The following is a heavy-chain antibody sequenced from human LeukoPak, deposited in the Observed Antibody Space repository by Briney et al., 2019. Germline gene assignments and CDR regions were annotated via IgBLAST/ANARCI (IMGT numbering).Heavy chain of an antibody. D-gene: IGHD5-12*01. CDR3: ATIGLATYYYNMDV. Sequence: PGTSLRLSCAPSGFTLSGYAMQWVRQAPGKGLEWVAIISIDGSNKYYAESVKGRFSISRDNYKNTLYLQMDSLRAEDTAVFYCATIGLATYYYNMDVWGQGTTVTVSS. CDR2: ISIDGSNK. J-gene: IGHJ6*02. CDR1: GFTLSGYA. V-gene: IGHV3-30-3*01.